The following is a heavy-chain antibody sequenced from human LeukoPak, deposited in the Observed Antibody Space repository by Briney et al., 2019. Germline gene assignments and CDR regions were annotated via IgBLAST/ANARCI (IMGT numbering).Heavy chain of an antibody. D-gene: IGHD6-19*01. Sequence: GGSLRLSCAASGFTFSSYAMSWVRQAPGKGVEWVSAISGSGGSTYYADSVKGRFTISRDNSKNTLYLQMNSLRAEDTAVYYCAKDPGQWLVNFDYWGQGTLVTVSS. CDR1: GFTFSSYA. J-gene: IGHJ4*02. CDR3: AKDPGQWLVNFDY. V-gene: IGHV3-23*01. CDR2: ISGSGGST.